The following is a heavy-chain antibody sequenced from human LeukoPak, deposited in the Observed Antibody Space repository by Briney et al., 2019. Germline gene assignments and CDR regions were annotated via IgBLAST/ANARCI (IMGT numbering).Heavy chain of an antibody. CDR1: GFTFSSYR. Sequence: PGGALRLSCAASGFTFSSYRMSWVRQAPGKGLEGVANIKQDGSEKYYVDSVKGRFTISRDNAKNSLYLQMNSLRAEDTAVYSCARSGATYEGGWFDPWGQGTLVTVSS. CDR2: IKQDGSEK. CDR3: ARSGATYEGGWFDP. V-gene: IGHV3-7*01. J-gene: IGHJ5*02. D-gene: IGHD1-26*01.